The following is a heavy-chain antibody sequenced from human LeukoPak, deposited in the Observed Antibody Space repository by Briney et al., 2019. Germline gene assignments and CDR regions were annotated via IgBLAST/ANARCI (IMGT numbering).Heavy chain of an antibody. Sequence: GGSLRLSYAASGFTFSSYGMHWVRQAPGKGLEWVAVISYDGSNKYYADSVKGRFTISRDNSKNTLYLQMNSLRAEDTAVYYCARERSGWLFDYWGQGTLVTVSS. V-gene: IGHV3-30*03. J-gene: IGHJ4*02. CDR2: ISYDGSNK. D-gene: IGHD6-19*01. CDR1: GFTFSSYG. CDR3: ARERSGWLFDY.